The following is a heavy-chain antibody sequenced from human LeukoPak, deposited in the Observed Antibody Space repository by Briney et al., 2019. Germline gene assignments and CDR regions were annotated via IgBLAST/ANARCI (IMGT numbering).Heavy chain of an antibody. D-gene: IGHD6-13*01. V-gene: IGHV5-51*01. CDR3: ARLAPSPYSSSRTINYYGMDV. CDR2: IYPGDSDT. Sequence: GESLKISCKGSGYSFTSYWIGWVRQVPGKGLEWMGIIYPGDSDTRYSPSFQGQVTISADKSISTAYLQWSSLKASDTAMYYCARLAPSPYSSSRTINYYGMDVWGQGTTVTVSS. J-gene: IGHJ6*02. CDR1: GYSFTSYW.